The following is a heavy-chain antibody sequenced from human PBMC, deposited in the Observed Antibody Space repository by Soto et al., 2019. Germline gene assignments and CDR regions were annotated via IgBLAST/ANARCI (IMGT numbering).Heavy chain of an antibody. D-gene: IGHD3-16*02. CDR1: GYTFTSYD. CDR2: MNPNSGNT. Sequence: QVQLVQSGAEVKKPGASVKVSCKASGYTFTSYDINWVRQATGQGLEWMGWMNPNSGNTGYAQKFQGRVTMTRNTSISTAYKEVDRLRFGATAVYYCARRSKGYRGSYRQNYGMDVWGQGTTVTVSS. CDR3: ARRSKGYRGSYRQNYGMDV. V-gene: IGHV1-8*01. J-gene: IGHJ6*02.